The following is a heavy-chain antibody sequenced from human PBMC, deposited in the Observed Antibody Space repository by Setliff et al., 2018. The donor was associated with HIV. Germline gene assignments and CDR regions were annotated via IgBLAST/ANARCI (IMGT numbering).Heavy chain of an antibody. D-gene: IGHD6-6*01. CDR3: ARDPAPSSSASYFQH. CDR2: INPNSGGT. V-gene: IGHV1-2*06. CDR1: GYTFTGYY. J-gene: IGHJ1*01. Sequence: ASVKVSCKTSGYTFTGYYIHWVRQAPGQGLEWMGRINPNSGGTSYAQKFQGRVTMTRDTSTSTVYMELSSLRSEDTAVYYCARDPAPSSSASYFQHWGQGTPVTVSS.